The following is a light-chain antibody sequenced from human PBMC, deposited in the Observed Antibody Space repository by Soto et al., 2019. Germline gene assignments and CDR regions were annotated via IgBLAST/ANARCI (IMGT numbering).Light chain of an antibody. V-gene: IGLV1-47*02. J-gene: IGLJ1*01. CDR2: SNN. Sequence: SVLTQPPSASGTPGQRVTISCSGRSANIGNNFVCWYQQLPRTAPKLLIYSNNQRPSGVPDRFSDSKSGTSASLAISGLRSEDEGDYYCVSWDDSLSGLVFGTGTKVTVL. CDR1: SANIGNNF. CDR3: VSWDDSLSGLV.